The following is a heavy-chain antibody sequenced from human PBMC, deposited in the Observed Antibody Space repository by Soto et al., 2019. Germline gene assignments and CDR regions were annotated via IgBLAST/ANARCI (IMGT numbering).Heavy chain of an antibody. CDR2: ISYDGSNK. D-gene: IGHD2-2*01. CDR1: GFTFSSYG. V-gene: IGHV3-30*18. Sequence: GGSLRLSCAASGFTFSSYGMHWVRQAPGKGLEWVAVISYDGSNKYYADSVKGRFTISRDNSKNTLYLQMNSLKAEDTAVYYCAKEWSGAVVVPAAILIYWGQGTLVTVSS. CDR3: AKEWSGAVVVPAAILIY. J-gene: IGHJ4*02.